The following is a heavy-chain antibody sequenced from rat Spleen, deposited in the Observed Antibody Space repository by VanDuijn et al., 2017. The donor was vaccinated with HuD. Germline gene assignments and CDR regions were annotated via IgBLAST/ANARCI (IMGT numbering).Heavy chain of an antibody. D-gene: IGHD1-5*01. V-gene: IGHV5-29*01. J-gene: IGHJ2*01. Sequence: EVQLVESGGGLVQPGRSLKLSCAASGFTFNNYGMAWVRQAPTKGLEWVAAFSYDGFTTYYRDSVRGRFTISRDNAKSTLFLQMDSLRSEDTATYYCATDTTLYFDYWGQGVMVTVSS. CDR3: ATDTTLYFDY. CDR1: GFTFNNYG. CDR2: FSYDGFTT.